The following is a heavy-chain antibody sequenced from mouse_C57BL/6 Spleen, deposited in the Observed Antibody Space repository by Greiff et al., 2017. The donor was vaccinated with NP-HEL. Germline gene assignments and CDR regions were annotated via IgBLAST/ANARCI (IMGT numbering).Heavy chain of an antibody. J-gene: IGHJ3*01. CDR3: TRRNYGSSLAY. D-gene: IGHD1-1*01. CDR2: IDPETGGT. V-gene: IGHV1-15*01. Sequence: QVQLQQSGAELVRPGASVTLSCKASGYTFTDYEMHWVKQTPVHGLEWIGAIDPETGGTAYNQKFKGKAILTADKSSSTAYMELRSLTSEDSAVYYCTRRNYGSSLAYWGQGTLVTVSA. CDR1: GYTFTDYE.